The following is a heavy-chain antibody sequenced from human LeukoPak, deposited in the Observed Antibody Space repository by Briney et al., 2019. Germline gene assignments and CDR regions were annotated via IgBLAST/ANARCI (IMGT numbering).Heavy chain of an antibody. CDR2: MNPNSGDT. CDR1: GYTFINYE. J-gene: IGHJ4*02. D-gene: IGHD4-17*01. Sequence: ASVKVSCKASGYTFINYEINWVRRATGQGLEWMGWMNPNSGDTGYAQKFQGRVTMTRNTSISTASMELSSLRSEDTAVYYCAMALTVTTDFDYWGQGTLVTVSS. CDR3: AMALTVTTDFDY. V-gene: IGHV1-8*01.